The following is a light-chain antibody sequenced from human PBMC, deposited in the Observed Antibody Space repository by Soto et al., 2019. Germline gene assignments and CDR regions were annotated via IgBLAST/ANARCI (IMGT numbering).Light chain of an antibody. Sequence: DIQMTQSPSTLSASVGDRVTITCRASQSISSWLAWYQQKPGKAPKLLIYDASSLESGVPSRFSGSGSGTEFTLTISSLPPEDSATYYCQQGDGSLRIFTFGPGTRVD. CDR2: DAS. J-gene: IGKJ3*01. CDR1: QSISSW. V-gene: IGKV1-5*01. CDR3: QQGDGSLRIFT.